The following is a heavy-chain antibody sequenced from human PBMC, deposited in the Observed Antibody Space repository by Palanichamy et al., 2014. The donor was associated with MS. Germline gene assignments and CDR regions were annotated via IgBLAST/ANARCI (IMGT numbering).Heavy chain of an antibody. Sequence: QLQLQESGPGLVKPSETLSLTCTVSGGSISSSSYYWGLDPPAPRKGLEWIGSIYYSGSTYYNPSLKSRVTISVDTSKNQFSLKLNSVTAADTAVYYCARQAITIFWSGYHQKSNWFDPWGPGEPLVTVSS. J-gene: IGHJ5*02. CDR3: ARQAITIFWSGYHQKSNWFDP. D-gene: IGHD3-3*01. CDR2: IYYSGST. V-gene: IGHV4-39*01. CDR1: GGSISSSSYY.